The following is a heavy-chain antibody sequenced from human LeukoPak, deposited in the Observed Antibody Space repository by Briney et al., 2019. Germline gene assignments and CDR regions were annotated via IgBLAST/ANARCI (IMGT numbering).Heavy chain of an antibody. D-gene: IGHD3-22*01. CDR2: MYYSGST. J-gene: IGHJ4*02. Sequence: PSETLSLTCSVSGGSITGSSYYWGWIRQPPGKGLERIGSMYYSGSTYYNPSLKSRVTISVDTSKNQFSLKLSSVTAADTAVYYCARHYYDSTGYYYFDYWGQGTLVTVSS. V-gene: IGHV4-39*01. CDR3: ARHYYDSTGYYYFDY. CDR1: GGSITGSSYY.